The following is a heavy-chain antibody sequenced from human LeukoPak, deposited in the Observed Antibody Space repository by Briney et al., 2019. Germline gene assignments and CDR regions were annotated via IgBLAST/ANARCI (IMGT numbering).Heavy chain of an antibody. V-gene: IGHV4-59*11. J-gene: IGHJ5*02. CDR2: IYYSGST. D-gene: IGHD5-18*01. Sequence: SGTLSLTCTAPGGSISSHYWSWIRQPPGKGLEWIGYIYYSGSTNYNPSLKSRVTISVDTSKNQFSLKLSSVTAADTAVYYCARAQDTAMVTWGQGTLVTVSS. CDR1: GGSISSHY. CDR3: ARAQDTAMVT.